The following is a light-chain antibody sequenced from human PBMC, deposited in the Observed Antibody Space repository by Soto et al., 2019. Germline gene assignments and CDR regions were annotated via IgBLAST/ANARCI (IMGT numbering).Light chain of an antibody. CDR1: QSVSTY. Sequence: EIVLTQSPGSLSLSPGERVTLSCRASQSVSTYLAWYQQKPGQAPRLLIYGASSRATGFPDRFSGSGSGTDFSLTISRLEPKDSAVYYYQQYSSPPRTFGQGTKEEIK. CDR3: QQYSSPPRT. J-gene: IGKJ1*01. V-gene: IGKV3-20*01. CDR2: GAS.